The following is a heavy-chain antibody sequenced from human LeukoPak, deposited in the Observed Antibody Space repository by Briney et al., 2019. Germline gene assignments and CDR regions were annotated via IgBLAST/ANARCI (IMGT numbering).Heavy chain of an antibody. J-gene: IGHJ4*02. V-gene: IGHV3-7*01. Sequence: PGGSLRLSCAASGFTFTSYWMSWVRQAPGKGLEWVANIKQDGREKYYVDSVKGRFTISRDNSKNTLYLQMNSLRAEDTAVYYCAKDSEQLAYYFDYWGQGTLVTVSS. CDR2: IKQDGREK. CDR1: GFTFTSYW. CDR3: AKDSEQLAYYFDY. D-gene: IGHD6-13*01.